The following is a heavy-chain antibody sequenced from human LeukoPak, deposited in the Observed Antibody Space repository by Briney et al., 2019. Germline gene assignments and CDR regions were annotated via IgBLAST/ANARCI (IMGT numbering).Heavy chain of an antibody. D-gene: IGHD2-2*01. CDR3: AKVPSVYCSSTSCYLDY. V-gene: IGHV3-23*01. Sequence: GGSLRLSCAASGFTFSSYAMSWVRQAPGKGLEWVSAISGSGGSTYCADSVKGRFTISRDNSKNTLYLQMNSLRAEDTAVCYCAKVPSVYCSSTSCYLDYWGQGTLVTVSS. J-gene: IGHJ4*02. CDR2: ISGSGGST. CDR1: GFTFSSYA.